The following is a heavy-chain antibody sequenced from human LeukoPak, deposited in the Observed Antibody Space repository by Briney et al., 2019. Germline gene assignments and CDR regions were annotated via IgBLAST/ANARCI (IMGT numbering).Heavy chain of an antibody. V-gene: IGHV3-73*01. Sequence: GGSLRLSCAASGFTFSGSAMHWVRQASGKGLEWVGRIRSKANSYATAYAASVKGRFTISRDDSKNTAYLQMNSLKTEDTAVYYCIRGAASGSYYGFDVWGQGATVTVSS. J-gene: IGHJ6*02. CDR2: IRSKANSYAT. CDR1: GFTFSGSA. D-gene: IGHD1-26*01. CDR3: IRGAASGSYYGFDV.